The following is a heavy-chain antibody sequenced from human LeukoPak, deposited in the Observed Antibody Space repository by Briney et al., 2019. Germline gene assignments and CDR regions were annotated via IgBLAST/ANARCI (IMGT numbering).Heavy chain of an antibody. V-gene: IGHV3-49*04. D-gene: IGHD2-15*01. J-gene: IGHJ4*02. CDR1: RFPFGDYA. Sequence: GGSLRLSCTASRFPFGDYAIHCVRQAPGKGLEWLGFIRSNAYGGTAEFAASVKTRFTISRDDSKTIAYLQMNSLKTEDTAVYYCTKGSCSAGRCYSNYWGQGTLVTVSS. CDR2: IRSNAYGGTA. CDR3: TKGSCSAGRCYSNY.